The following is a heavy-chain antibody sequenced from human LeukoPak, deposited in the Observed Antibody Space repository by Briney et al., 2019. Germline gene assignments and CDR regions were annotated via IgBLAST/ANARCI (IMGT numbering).Heavy chain of an antibody. CDR2: ISPGGGTT. CDR3: TTNLKYYYGSGSSDY. Sequence: GGSLRLCCAVSGFAFDSEAMSWVRQSPARGLEWVASISPGGGTTYYADSVKGRFTISRDNSNNSLYVQMNSLRAEDTAVYYCTTNLKYYYGSGSSDYWGQGTLVTVSS. V-gene: IGHV3-23*01. J-gene: IGHJ4*02. D-gene: IGHD3-10*01. CDR1: GFAFDSEA.